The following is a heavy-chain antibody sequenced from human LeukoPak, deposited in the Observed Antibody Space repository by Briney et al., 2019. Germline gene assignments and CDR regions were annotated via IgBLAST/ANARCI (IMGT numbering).Heavy chain of an antibody. CDR1: GGSISSYY. J-gene: IGHJ4*02. D-gene: IGHD3-22*01. CDR3: ARRVDYYDSSGYHGEFDY. CDR2: IYYSGST. Sequence: PSETLSLTCTVSGGSISSYYWSWIRQPPGKGLEWIGYIYYSGSTNYNPSLKSRVTISVDTSKNQFSLKLSSVTAADTAVYYCARRVDYYDSSGYHGEFDYRGQGTLVTVSS. V-gene: IGHV4-59*01.